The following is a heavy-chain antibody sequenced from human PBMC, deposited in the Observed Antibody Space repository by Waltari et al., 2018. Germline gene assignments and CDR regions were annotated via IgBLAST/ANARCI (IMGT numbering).Heavy chain of an antibody. CDR3: ARDHWGPDY. D-gene: IGHD7-27*01. J-gene: IGHJ4*02. Sequence: EVQVVVSGGGLVQPGGSLRLSCAASGFTFTSYWMSWVRQAPGKGPEWVANINQDGSEKNYVDYVKGRFTISRDNAKDSLYLQMNSLRAEDTAVYFCARDHWGPDYWGQGTLVTVSS. CDR2: INQDGSEK. V-gene: IGHV3-7*01. CDR1: GFTFTSYW.